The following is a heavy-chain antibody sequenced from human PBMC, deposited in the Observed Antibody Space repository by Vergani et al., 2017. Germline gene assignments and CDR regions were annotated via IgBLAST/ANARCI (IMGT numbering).Heavy chain of an antibody. J-gene: IGHJ4*02. CDR3: TKGSRGYTGYFFDY. D-gene: IGHD5-12*01. CDR2: VSGSSATP. Sequence: EVQLLESGGGLVQPGGSLRLSCEASGFSFPGYAMSWVRQAPGKGLEWVSSVSGSSATPYYADSVKGRSIISRANSKNTLHLQMNSLRADDTAVYYCTKGSRGYTGYFFDYWGQGTLATVSS. V-gene: IGHV3-23*01. CDR1: GFSFPGYA.